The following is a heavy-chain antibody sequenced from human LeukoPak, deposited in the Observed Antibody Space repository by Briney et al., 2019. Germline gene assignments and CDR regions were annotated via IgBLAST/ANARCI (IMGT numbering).Heavy chain of an antibody. CDR3: ARHTYYYDSSGYSPGDY. J-gene: IGHJ4*02. CDR2: IYPGDSDT. V-gene: IGHV5-51*01. Sequence: GESLKISCKGSGYSFTSYWIGWVRQMPGKGLEWMGIIYPGDSDTRYSPSFQGQVTISADKSSSTAYLQWSSLKASDTAMYYCARHTYYYDSSGYSPGDYWGQGTLVTVSS. D-gene: IGHD3-22*01. CDR1: GYSFTSYW.